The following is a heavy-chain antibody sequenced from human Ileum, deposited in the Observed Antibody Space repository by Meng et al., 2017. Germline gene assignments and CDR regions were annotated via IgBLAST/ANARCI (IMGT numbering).Heavy chain of an antibody. CDR2: LSHGGTT. J-gene: IGHJ4*02. V-gene: IGHV4-39*07. CDR3: ARDIGGTPADY. Sequence: SETLSLTCAVSGFSISSSGYYWGWIRQPPGKGLEWIGSLSHGGTTFYNPSLNSRVTISRDTSKNQFSLKVTSVTAADTAVYYCARDIGGTPADYWGQGKRVTVAS. D-gene: IGHD1-14*01. CDR1: GFSISSSGYY.